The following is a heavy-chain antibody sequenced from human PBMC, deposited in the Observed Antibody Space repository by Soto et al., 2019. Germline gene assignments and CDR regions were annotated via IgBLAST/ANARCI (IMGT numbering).Heavy chain of an antibody. V-gene: IGHV3-66*01. D-gene: IGHD6-13*01. CDR2: IYSGGST. CDR1: GFTVSSNY. J-gene: IGHJ6*02. Sequence: GGSLRLSCAASGFTVSSNYMSWVRQAPGKGLEWVSVIYSGGSTYYADSVKGRFTISSDNSKNTLYLQMNSLRAEDTAVYYCASPRGSSSWYYYYYGMDVWGQGTTVTVSS. CDR3: ASPRGSSSWYYYYYGMDV.